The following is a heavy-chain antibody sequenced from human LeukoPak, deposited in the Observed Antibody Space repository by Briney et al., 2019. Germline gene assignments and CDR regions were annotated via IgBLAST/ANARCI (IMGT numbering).Heavy chain of an antibody. D-gene: IGHD6-13*01. J-gene: IGHJ4*02. CDR2: IYYSGST. CDR1: GGSISSYY. Sequence: SETLSLTCTVSGGSISSYYWSWIRQPPGKGLEWIGYIYYSGSTNYNPSLKSRVTISVDTSKNQFSLKLSSVTAADTAVYYCAREESAAGLDYWGQGTLVTVSS. CDR3: AREESAAGLDY. V-gene: IGHV4-59*01.